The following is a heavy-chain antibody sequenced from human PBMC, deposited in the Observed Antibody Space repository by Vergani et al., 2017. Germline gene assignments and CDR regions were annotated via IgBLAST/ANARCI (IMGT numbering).Heavy chain of an antibody. V-gene: IGHV4-59*01. CDR2: MYHIGST. Sequence: QVRLQESGPGLVKPSETLSLTCSVSGGSMSGYYWSWIRQPPGKELEWIGYMYHIGSTNYNPSLETRVTISGDTSKNQFSLKLNSVTAADTAVYYCGRVADFYGLWSRLLDLWGQGILVTVSS. D-gene: IGHD3-10*01. CDR1: GGSMSGYY. CDR3: GRVADFYGLWSRLLDL. J-gene: IGHJ5*02.